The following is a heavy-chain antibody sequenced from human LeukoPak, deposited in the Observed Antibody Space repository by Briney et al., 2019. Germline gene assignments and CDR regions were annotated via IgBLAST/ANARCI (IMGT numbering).Heavy chain of an antibody. J-gene: IGHJ4*02. D-gene: IGHD7-27*01. V-gene: IGHV4-34*01. CDR1: GGSFSGYY. CDR3: ARVAGDMDY. CDR2: INHSGST. Sequence: SETLSLTCAVYGGSFSGYYWSWIRQPPGKGLEWIGEINHSGSTNYNPSLKSRVTISVDTSKNQFSLKLSSVTAADTAVYYCARVAGDMDYWGQGTLVTVSS.